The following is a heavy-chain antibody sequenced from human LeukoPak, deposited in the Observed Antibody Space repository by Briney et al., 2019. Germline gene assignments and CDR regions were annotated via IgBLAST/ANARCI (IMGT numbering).Heavy chain of an antibody. Sequence: PSGTLSLTCAVSGASISSSTNWWSWVRQPPGKGLEWIGSIYYSGSTYYNPSLKSRVTISVDTSKNQFSLKLSSVTAADTAVYYCARQRVYYDFWSGYYDHYFDYWGQGTLVTVSS. V-gene: IGHV4-39*01. CDR1: GASISSSTNW. D-gene: IGHD3-3*01. J-gene: IGHJ4*02. CDR2: IYYSGST. CDR3: ARQRVYYDFWSGYYDHYFDY.